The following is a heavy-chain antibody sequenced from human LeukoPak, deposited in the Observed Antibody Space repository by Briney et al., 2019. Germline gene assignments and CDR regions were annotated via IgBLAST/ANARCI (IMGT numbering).Heavy chain of an antibody. J-gene: IGHJ4*02. V-gene: IGHV1-2*02. CDR2: INPNSGGT. D-gene: IGHD6-13*01. Sequence: ASVKVSFKASGYTFTDYYMHRVRQAPGQRLVWMVWINPNSGGTNNAQKFQGSVAMTRDTSISTAYMELSRLRSDDTAVFYCAREEVIAAAGPTLDYWGQGALVTVSS. CDR3: AREEVIAAAGPTLDY. CDR1: GYTFTDYY.